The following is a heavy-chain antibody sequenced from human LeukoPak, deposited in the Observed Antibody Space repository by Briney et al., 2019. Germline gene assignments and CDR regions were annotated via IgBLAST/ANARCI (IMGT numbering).Heavy chain of an antibody. CDR3: ARVGYCSRGVCYNYDY. V-gene: IGHV1-2*02. CDR1: GYSFTGNY. Sequence: ASVRVSCKASGYSFTGNYMHWVRQAPGQGFEWMGWINPNTGGTNYAQKFKGSVLMTRDTSISTAYLELSSLKSDDTAVYYCARVGYCSRGVCYNYDYWGQGTQVTVSS. CDR2: INPNTGGT. J-gene: IGHJ4*02. D-gene: IGHD2-8*01.